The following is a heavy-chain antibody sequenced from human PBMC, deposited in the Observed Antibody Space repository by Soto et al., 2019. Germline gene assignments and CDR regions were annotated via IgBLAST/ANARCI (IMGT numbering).Heavy chain of an antibody. CDR3: ARDLFGELPN. J-gene: IGHJ4*01. Sequence: QVQLVQPGAEVKKPGASVKVSCKASGFTFSTSGITWVRQAPGQGLEWMGWFNLYSGDTIHAQKFQCRLTITTDTSMTTVYMELTNLRSDVKAVYFRARDLFGELPNWGHGALVAVSS. CDR1: GFTFSTSG. CDR2: FNLYSGDT. D-gene: IGHD3-10*01. V-gene: IGHV1-18*01.